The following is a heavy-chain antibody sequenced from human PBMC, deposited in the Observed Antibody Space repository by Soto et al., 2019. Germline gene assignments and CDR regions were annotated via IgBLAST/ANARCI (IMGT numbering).Heavy chain of an antibody. CDR2: IYYSGST. CDR1: GGSINSGDYY. CDR3: ATVPTYYYDRNGYANACDI. Sequence: PSETLSLTCTVSGGSINSGDYYWSWIRQPPGKGLEWIGYIYYSGSTYHNPSLKSRINISLDTSKNQFSLRLNSVTVADTAVYYCATVPTYYYDRNGYANACDIWGPGTMVTVSS. J-gene: IGHJ3*02. V-gene: IGHV4-30-4*01. D-gene: IGHD3-22*01.